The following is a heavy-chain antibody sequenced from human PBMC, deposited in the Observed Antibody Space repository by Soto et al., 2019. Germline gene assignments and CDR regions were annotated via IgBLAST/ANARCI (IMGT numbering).Heavy chain of an antibody. D-gene: IGHD6-6*01. V-gene: IGHV3-33*01. CDR3: ARDESIAWYFDL. CDR1: GFTFSSYG. CDR2: IWYDGSNK. J-gene: IGHJ2*01. Sequence: QVQLVESGGGVVQPGRSLRLSCAASGFTFSSYGMHWVRQAPGKGLEWVAVIWYDGSNKYYADSVKGRFTISRDNSKNTLYLQMNSLRAEDTAVYYCARDESIAWYFDLWGRGTLVTVSS.